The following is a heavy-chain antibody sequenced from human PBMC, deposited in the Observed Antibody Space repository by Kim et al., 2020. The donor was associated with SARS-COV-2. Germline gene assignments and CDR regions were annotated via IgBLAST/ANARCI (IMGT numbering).Heavy chain of an antibody. CDR3: AKSLRDSDGYNFSGSDV. Sequence: GGSLRLSCAASGFIFSKYAMTWVRQAPGKGLELVSLITDNGYRTFYADSVQGRFTISRANSANTLYLRMDRLRVEDTAVYFCAKSLRDSDGYNFSGSDV. J-gene: IGHJ6*01. V-gene: IGHV3-23*01. CDR1: GFIFSKYA. D-gene: IGHD1-1*01. CDR2: ITDNGYRT.